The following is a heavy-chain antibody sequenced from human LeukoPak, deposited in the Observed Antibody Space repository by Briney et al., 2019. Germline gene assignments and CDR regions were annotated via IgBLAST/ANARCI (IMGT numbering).Heavy chain of an antibody. V-gene: IGHV3-23*01. CDR1: EFTFNTYA. D-gene: IGHD5-12*01. Sequence: GGSLRLSCAASEFTFNTYAVSWVRQAPGKGLEWVSAISGSGGSTYYADSVKGRFTISRDNSKNTLYLQMNSLRAEDTAVYYCAKGYDHSYYYYGMDVWGQGTTVTVSS. CDR2: ISGSGGST. J-gene: IGHJ6*02. CDR3: AKGYDHSYYYYGMDV.